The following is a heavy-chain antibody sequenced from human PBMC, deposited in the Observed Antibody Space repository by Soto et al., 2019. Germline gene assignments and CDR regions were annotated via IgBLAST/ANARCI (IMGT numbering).Heavy chain of an antibody. V-gene: IGHV3-48*03. CDR3: AKVPGYCSGGSCYHFDY. Sequence: EVQLVESGGGLVLPGGSLRLSCAPSRLPLSIFKMNWVRKAPGKGRRWVPYIGRGGRTTYYADSVKGRLTISRDNSKNTLYLQMNSLRAEDTAVYYCAKVPGYCSGGSCYHFDYWGQGTLVTVSS. J-gene: IGHJ4*02. CDR1: RLPLSIFK. CDR2: IGRGGRTT. D-gene: IGHD2-15*01.